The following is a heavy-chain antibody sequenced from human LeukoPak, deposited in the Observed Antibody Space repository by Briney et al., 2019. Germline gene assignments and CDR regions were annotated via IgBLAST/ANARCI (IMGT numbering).Heavy chain of an antibody. CDR1: GFTFSTYE. Sequence: GGSLRLSCTASGFTFSTYEMNWVRQAPGKGLEWISYISGSGSSIFYADSLQGRFTVSRDNAKNSVYLQMNSLRAEDTAVCYCAREGGFGYDDAFDTWGHGTTVTVSS. CDR2: ISGSGSSI. CDR3: AREGGFGYDDAFDT. D-gene: IGHD3-16*02. J-gene: IGHJ3*02. V-gene: IGHV3-48*03.